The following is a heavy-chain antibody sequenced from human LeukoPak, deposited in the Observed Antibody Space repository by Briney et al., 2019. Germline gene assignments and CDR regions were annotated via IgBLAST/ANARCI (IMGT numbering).Heavy chain of an antibody. CDR2: IIPIFGTA. D-gene: IGHD4-17*01. V-gene: IGHV1-69*05. J-gene: IGHJ4*02. Sequence: ASVKVSCKXSGGTFSSYAISWVRQAPGQGLEWMGEIIPIFGTANYAQKFQGRVTITTDESTSTAYMELSSLRSEDTAVYYCARGRLYGDYSYWGQGTLVTVSS. CDR3: ARGRLYGDYSY. CDR1: GGTFSSYA.